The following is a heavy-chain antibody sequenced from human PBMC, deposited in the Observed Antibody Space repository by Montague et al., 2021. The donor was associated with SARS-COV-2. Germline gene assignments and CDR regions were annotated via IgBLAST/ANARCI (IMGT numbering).Heavy chain of an antibody. J-gene: IGHJ6*02. V-gene: IGHV4-59*01. CDR1: GGSIGSYY. CDR3: ARDTLGHYYYYGMDV. Sequence: SETLSLTCTVSGGSIGSYYWSWIRQPPGKGLEWIGYIYYSCSTNYNPSLKSRVTISVDTSKNQFSLKLSSVTAADTAVSYCARDTLGHYYYYGMDVWAKGPRSPSP. CDR2: IYYSCST.